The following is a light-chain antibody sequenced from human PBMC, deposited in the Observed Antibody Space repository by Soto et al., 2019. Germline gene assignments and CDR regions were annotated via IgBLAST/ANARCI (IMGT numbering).Light chain of an antibody. J-gene: IGKJ2*01. Sequence: EIGLTQSPGTLSFSPGERATLSCRANQTVSSSYLAWYHHKPGQAPRLLIYGASSRASGIPDRFSGSGSGTDFPLTISRLRVEDFAVFYCQQYGSSPYTFGQRTKLELK. V-gene: IGKV3-20*01. CDR3: QQYGSSPYT. CDR1: QTVSSSY. CDR2: GAS.